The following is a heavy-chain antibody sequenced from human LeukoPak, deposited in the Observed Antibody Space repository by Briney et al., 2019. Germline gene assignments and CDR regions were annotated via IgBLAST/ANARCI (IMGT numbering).Heavy chain of an antibody. CDR3: ARVRRDGYNFDAFDI. V-gene: IGHV3-23*01. J-gene: IGHJ3*02. Sequence: GGSLRHSCAASGFTFSSYGMSWVRQAPGKGLEWVSAISGSGGSTYYADSVKGRFTISRDNSKNTLYLQMNSLRAEDTAVYYCARVRRDGYNFDAFDIWGQGTMVTVFS. CDR2: ISGSGGST. D-gene: IGHD5-24*01. CDR1: GFTFSSYG.